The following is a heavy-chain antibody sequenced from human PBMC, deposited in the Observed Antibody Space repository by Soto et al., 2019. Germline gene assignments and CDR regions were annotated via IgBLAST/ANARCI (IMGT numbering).Heavy chain of an antibody. Sequence: SETLSITCTVSSGSISRYYLRWIRQPPGKGLEWIGYIYYSGSTNYNPSLKSRVTISVDTSKNQFSLKLSSVTAADTAVYYCARGGWDYYGSGSYHHDAFDIWGQGTMVT. V-gene: IGHV4-59*01. J-gene: IGHJ3*02. CDR1: SGSISRYY. CDR2: IYYSGST. D-gene: IGHD3-10*01. CDR3: ARGGWDYYGSGSYHHDAFDI.